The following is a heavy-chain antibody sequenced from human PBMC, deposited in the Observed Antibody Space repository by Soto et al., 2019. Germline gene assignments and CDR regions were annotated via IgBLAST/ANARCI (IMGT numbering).Heavy chain of an antibody. D-gene: IGHD3-9*01. CDR3: ARDLFPSLRYFDWSLY. Sequence: PGGALRLSCAASGFTFSSYAMHWVRQAPGKGLEWVAVISYDGSNKYYADSVKGRFTISRDNSKNTLYLQMNSLRAEDTAVYYCARDLFPSLRYFDWSLYWGQGTLVTVSS. CDR2: ISYDGSNK. V-gene: IGHV3-30-3*01. CDR1: GFTFSSYA. J-gene: IGHJ4*02.